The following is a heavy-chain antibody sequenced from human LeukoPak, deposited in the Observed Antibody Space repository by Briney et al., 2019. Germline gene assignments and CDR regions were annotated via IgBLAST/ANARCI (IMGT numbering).Heavy chain of an antibody. J-gene: IGHJ5*02. Sequence: ASVKVSCKASGYTFTSYDINWVQQATGQGLEWVGWMNPNSGNTGYAQKFQGRVTMTRNTSISTAYMELSSLRSEDTAVYYCARNDYYDSSDNWFDPWGQGTLVTVSS. D-gene: IGHD3-22*01. CDR2: MNPNSGNT. CDR1: GYTFTSYD. CDR3: ARNDYYDSSDNWFDP. V-gene: IGHV1-8*01.